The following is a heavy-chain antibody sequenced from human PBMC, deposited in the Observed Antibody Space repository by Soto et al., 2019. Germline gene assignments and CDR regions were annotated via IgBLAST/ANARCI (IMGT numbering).Heavy chain of an antibody. J-gene: IGHJ6*02. V-gene: IGHV3-13*01. D-gene: IGHD3-10*01. CDR1: GFTFSSYD. Sequence: PGGSLRLSCAASGFTFSSYDMHWVRQATGKGLEWVSAIGTAGDTYYPGSVKGRFTISRENAKNSLYLQMNSLRAGDTAVYYCARDRRYYYGSGSYWRSGMDVWGQGTTVTVSS. CDR3: ARDRRYYYGSGSYWRSGMDV. CDR2: IGTAGDT.